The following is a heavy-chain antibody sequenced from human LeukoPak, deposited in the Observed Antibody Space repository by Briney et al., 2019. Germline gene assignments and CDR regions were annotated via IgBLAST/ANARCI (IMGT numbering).Heavy chain of an antibody. V-gene: IGHV3-21*01. J-gene: IGHJ4*02. CDR2: ISSSSSYI. Sequence: PGGSLRLSCAASGFTFSSYSMNWVRQAPGKGRACVPSISSSSSYIYYADSVKGRFTIYRDKAKNSLYLQMNSLRAEDTAVYYCARNHIAAASTSHYWGQGTLVTVSS. CDR1: GFTFSSYS. D-gene: IGHD6-13*01. CDR3: ARNHIAAASTSHY.